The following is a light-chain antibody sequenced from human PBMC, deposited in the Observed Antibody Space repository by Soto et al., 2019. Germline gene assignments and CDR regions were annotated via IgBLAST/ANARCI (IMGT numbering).Light chain of an antibody. CDR3: QHFNSY. Sequence: EIVLTQSPGTLSFSPGERAPLSCRASQIDSSSSLAWNQQKPGQAPRLLIYCASSRATGIPDRFSGSGSGTDFTLTISSLQPGDFATYYCQHFNSYFGGGTKVDIK. CDR1: QIDSSSS. V-gene: IGKV3-20*01. J-gene: IGKJ4*01. CDR2: CAS.